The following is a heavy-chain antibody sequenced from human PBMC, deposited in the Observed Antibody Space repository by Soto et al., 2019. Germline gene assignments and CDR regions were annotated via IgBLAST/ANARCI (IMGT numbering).Heavy chain of an antibody. CDR3: ASPRGYGSGTGYFAY. D-gene: IGHD3-10*01. CDR2: ISSSSSYI. J-gene: IGHJ4*02. V-gene: IGHV3-21*01. CDR1: GFTFSSYS. Sequence: EVQLVESGGGLVKPGGSLRLSCAASGFTFSSYSMNWVRQAPGKGLEWVSSISSSSSYIYYADSVKGRFTISRDNAKNSLYLQMNSLRAEDTAVYYCASPRGYGSGTGYFAYLGQGTLVTVSS.